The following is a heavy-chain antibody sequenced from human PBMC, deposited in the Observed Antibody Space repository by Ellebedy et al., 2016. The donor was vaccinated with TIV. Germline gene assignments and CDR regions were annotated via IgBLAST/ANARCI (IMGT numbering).Heavy chain of an antibody. V-gene: IGHV3-33*01. D-gene: IGHD7-27*01. CDR2: IWYDGSIK. CDR1: GLTFSRYG. J-gene: IGHJ4*02. Sequence: GESLKISCAAFGLTFSRYGMHWIRQAPDKGLEWVAVIWYDGSIKYLADSVKGRFTISRDNFNNTLYLQMNSLRAEDTAVYWCASWDFDYWGQGTLVTVSS. CDR3: ASWDFDY.